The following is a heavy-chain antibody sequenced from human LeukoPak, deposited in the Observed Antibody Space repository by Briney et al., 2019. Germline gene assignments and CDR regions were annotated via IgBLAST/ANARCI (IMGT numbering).Heavy chain of an antibody. J-gene: IGHJ5*02. D-gene: IGHD4-11*01. CDR2: IFYSGST. V-gene: IGHV4-59*11. CDR1: CDSITSHY. Sequence: SETLSLTCTVSCDSITSHYWSWVRQAPGKGLEWIGYIFYSGSTNYSPSLKSRVTISVATSKNQFSLRLKSVTAADTAVYFCARTGDYSRSTGGWFDPWGQGTLVTVSS. CDR3: ARTGDYSRSTGGWFDP.